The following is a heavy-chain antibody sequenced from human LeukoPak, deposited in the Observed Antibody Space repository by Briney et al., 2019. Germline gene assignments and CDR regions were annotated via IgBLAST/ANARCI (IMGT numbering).Heavy chain of an antibody. CDR2: INHSRST. V-gene: IGHV4-34*01. J-gene: IGHJ4*02. CDR3: ARGWQGYYDSSGYYLLDY. CDR1: GGSFSGYY. D-gene: IGHD3-22*01. Sequence: SETLSLTCAVHGGSFSGYYWSWIRQPPGKGLEWIGEINHSRSTNYNPSLKSRVTISVATSKDQFYLQLSSMTAADTALYYCARGWQGYYDSSGYYLLDYWGQGTLVTVSS.